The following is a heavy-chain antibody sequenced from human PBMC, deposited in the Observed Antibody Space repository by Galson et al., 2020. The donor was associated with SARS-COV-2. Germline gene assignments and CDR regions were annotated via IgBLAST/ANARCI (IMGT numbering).Heavy chain of an antibody. V-gene: IGHV3-33*01. CDR2: IWYDGSNK. CDR3: ARAPRGYYDSSGYYYKSDYFDY. Sequence: GESLKISCAASGFTFSSYGMHWVRQAPGKGLEWVAVIWYDGSNKYYADSVKGRFTISRDNSKNTLYLQMNSLRAEDTAVYYCARAPRGYYDSSGYYYKSDYFDYWGQGTLVTVSS. CDR1: GFTFSSYG. J-gene: IGHJ4*02. D-gene: IGHD3-22*01.